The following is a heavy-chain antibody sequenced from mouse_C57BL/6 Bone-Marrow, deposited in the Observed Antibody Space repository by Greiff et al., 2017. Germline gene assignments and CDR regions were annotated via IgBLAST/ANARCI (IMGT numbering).Heavy chain of an antibody. D-gene: IGHD2-5*01. CDR2: IYPGSGST. J-gene: IGHJ2*01. Sequence: QVQLQQPGAELVKPGASVKMSCKASGYTFTSYWITWVKQRPGQGLEWIGDIYPGSGSTNYNEKFKSKATLTVDTSSSTAYMQLSSLTSADSAVYYCARDYSNPYYFDYWGQGTTLTVSS. CDR1: GYTFTSYW. V-gene: IGHV1-55*01. CDR3: ARDYSNPYYFDY.